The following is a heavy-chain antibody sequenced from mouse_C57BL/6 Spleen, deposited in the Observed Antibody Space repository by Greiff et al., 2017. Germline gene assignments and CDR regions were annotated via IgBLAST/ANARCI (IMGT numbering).Heavy chain of an antibody. J-gene: IGHJ3*01. V-gene: IGHV1-82*01. D-gene: IGHD3-3*01. CDR1: GYAFSSSW. CDR2: IYPGDGDT. CDR3: AREGPMAWFAY. Sequence: VHLVESGPELVKPGASVKISCKASGYAFSSSWMNWVKQRPGKGLEWIGRIYPGDGDTNYNGKFKGKATLTADKSSSTAYMQLSSLTSEDSAVYFCAREGPMAWFAYWGQGTLVTVSA.